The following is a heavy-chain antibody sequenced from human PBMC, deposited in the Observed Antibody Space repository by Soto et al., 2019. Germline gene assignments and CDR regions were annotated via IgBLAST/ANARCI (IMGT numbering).Heavy chain of an antibody. V-gene: IGHV4-61*01. Sequence: QLQLQESGPGLVKPSETLSLTCTVSGGSISSSSYYWSWIRQPPGKGLEWIGYIYYSGSTNYNPSLKSRVTISVDTSKNQFSLKLSSVTAADTAVYYCARFYYDSSGYYPFDYWGQGTLVTVSS. CDR1: GGSISSSSYY. CDR2: IYYSGST. CDR3: ARFYYDSSGYYPFDY. J-gene: IGHJ4*02. D-gene: IGHD3-22*01.